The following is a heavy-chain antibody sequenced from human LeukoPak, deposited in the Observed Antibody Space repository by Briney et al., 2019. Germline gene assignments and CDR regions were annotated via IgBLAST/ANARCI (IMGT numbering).Heavy chain of an antibody. CDR2: MNPNSGNT. CDR3: AREDGSYAHYYGMDV. CDR1: GYTFTSYD. Sequence: ASVKVSCKASGYTFTSYDINWVRQATGQGLEWMGWMNPNSGNTGYAQKFQGRVTMTTDTSTSTAYMELRSLRSDDTAVYYCAREDGSYAHYYGMDVWGQGTTVTVSS. V-gene: IGHV1-8*02. D-gene: IGHD1-26*01. J-gene: IGHJ6*02.